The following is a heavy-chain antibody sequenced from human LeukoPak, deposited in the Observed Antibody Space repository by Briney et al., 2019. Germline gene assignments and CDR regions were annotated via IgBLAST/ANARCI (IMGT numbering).Heavy chain of an antibody. D-gene: IGHD3-10*01. J-gene: IGHJ4*02. CDR1: GFTVSSNY. Sequence: PGGSLRLFCAASGFTVSSNYMSWVRQAPGKGLEWVSVIYSGSSTYYADSVKGRFTISRDNSKNTLYLQMNSLRAEDTAVYYCARGPPSGYGSGSYYRYYFDYWGQGTLVTVSS. V-gene: IGHV3-66*01. CDR2: IYSGSST. CDR3: ARGPPSGYGSGSYYRYYFDY.